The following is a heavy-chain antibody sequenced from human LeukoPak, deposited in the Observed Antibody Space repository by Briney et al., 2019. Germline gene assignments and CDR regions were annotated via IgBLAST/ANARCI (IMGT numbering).Heavy chain of an antibody. CDR1: SGLHHLT. CDR3: VYYCARVVEQLKPGNYFEY. V-gene: IGHV5-51*01. CDR2: IYPGDSDT. J-gene: IGHJ4*02. Sequence: GESLKISCIWSGLHHLTYQMGATRQMSGKGLEWMGIIYPGDSDTKYSPSFEGQVTISADKSISTANLQWSSLQASDTAIYYSVYYCARVVEQLKPGNYFEYWGQGTLVTVSS. D-gene: IGHD3-10*01.